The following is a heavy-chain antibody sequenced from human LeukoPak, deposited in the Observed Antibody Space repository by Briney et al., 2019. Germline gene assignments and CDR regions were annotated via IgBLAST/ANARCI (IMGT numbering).Heavy chain of an antibody. CDR2: ISYDGGYI. Sequence: PGGSLRLSCAASGFTFSSYAMHWVRLAPGKGLEWVALISYDGGYIQYADSVKGRFTISRDNSKNTLYLQMNSLRAEDTAVYYCAKGPYSGFSWGQGTLVTVSS. V-gene: IGHV3-30*04. D-gene: IGHD1-26*01. J-gene: IGHJ5*02. CDR1: GFTFSSYA. CDR3: AKGPYSGFS.